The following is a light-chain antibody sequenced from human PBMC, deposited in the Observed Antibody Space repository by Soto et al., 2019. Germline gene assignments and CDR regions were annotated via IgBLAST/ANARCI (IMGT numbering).Light chain of an antibody. Sequence: IVMTQSPASLSVSPGEGATLSCRASQSVASNVAWYQQKPGQGPRLLIHGASTRAAGVPARFSGSGSGTDFTRTISSLQSEDFAVYYCQQYHNWPPQYTFGQGTKLQIK. CDR1: QSVASN. J-gene: IGKJ2*01. CDR3: QQYHNWPPQYT. CDR2: GAS. V-gene: IGKV3-15*01.